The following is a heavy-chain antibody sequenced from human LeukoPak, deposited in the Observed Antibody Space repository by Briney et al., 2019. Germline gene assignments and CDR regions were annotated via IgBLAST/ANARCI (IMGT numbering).Heavy chain of an antibody. CDR2: ISAYNGNT. CDR3: ARGNYDSSGYYYYYFDY. V-gene: IGHV1-18*01. J-gene: IGHJ4*02. Sequence: ASVKVSCKASGYTFTSYGISWVRQAPGQGLEWKGWISAYNGNTNYAQKLQGRVTMTTDTSTSTAYMELRSLRSDDTAVYYCARGNYDSSGYYYYYFDYWGQGTLVTVSS. CDR1: GYTFTSYG. D-gene: IGHD3-22*01.